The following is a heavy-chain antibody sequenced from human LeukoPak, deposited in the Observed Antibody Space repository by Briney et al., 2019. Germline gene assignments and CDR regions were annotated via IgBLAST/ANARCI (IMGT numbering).Heavy chain of an antibody. CDR1: GFTFSIYG. CDR3: AKDGYYDSSAYYYVRYFDL. D-gene: IGHD3-22*01. CDR2: MSGSGGST. Sequence: GGTLRLSCAASGFTFSIYGMSWVRQAPGRGLEWVSAMSGSGGSTYYADSVKGRFTISRDNSKNTLYLQMNSLRAEDTAVHYCAKDGYYDSSAYYYVRYFDLWGRGTLVTVSS. J-gene: IGHJ2*01. V-gene: IGHV3-23*01.